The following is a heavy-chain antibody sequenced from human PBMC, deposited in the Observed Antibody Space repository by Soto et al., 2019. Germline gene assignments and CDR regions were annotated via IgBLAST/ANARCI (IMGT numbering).Heavy chain of an antibody. CDR3: AGRYQPGGYFQP. V-gene: IGHV4-30-4*01. CDR2: IYYSGST. J-gene: IGHJ1*01. CDR1: GVFISSGDYY. D-gene: IGHD2-2*01. Sequence: PSETLSLTCSVSGVFISSGDYYWSWIRQPPGKGLEWIGYIYYSGSTYYNPSLKSRITLSLDTPKNQFSLRLSSVIAADTAVYYCAGRYQPGGYFQPWGQGTLVTVSS.